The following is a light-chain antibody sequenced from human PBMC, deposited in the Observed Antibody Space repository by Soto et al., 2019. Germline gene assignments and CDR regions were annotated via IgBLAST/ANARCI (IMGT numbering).Light chain of an antibody. V-gene: IGKV3D-15*01. CDR3: QQYNSWPFT. J-gene: IGKJ3*01. Sequence: EIVMTQSPATLSVSPGERATLSCRASQSVRSNLAWYQQKPGQAPRRLIYGASNRATGIPARFSGSGSGTEFTLTISSLQSEDFAVYYCQQYNSWPFTFGPGTKVDLK. CDR2: GAS. CDR1: QSVRSN.